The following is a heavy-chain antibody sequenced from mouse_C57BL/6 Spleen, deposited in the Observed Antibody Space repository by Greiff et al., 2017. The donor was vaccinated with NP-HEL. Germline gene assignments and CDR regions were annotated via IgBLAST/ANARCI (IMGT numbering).Heavy chain of an antibody. J-gene: IGHJ2*01. D-gene: IGHD3-2*02. Sequence: VQLQQSGAELVKPGASVKLSCKASGYTFTSYWMQWVKQRPGQGLEWIGEIDPSDSYTNYNQKFKGKATLTVDTSSRTAYMQLSSLTSEDSAVYYCARRLDSSGPDYWGQGTTLTVAS. CDR2: IDPSDSYT. V-gene: IGHV1-50*01. CDR3: ARRLDSSGPDY. CDR1: GYTFTSYW.